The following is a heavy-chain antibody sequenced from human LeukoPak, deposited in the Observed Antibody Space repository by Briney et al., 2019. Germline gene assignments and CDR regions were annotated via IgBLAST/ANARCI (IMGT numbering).Heavy chain of an antibody. CDR2: INPNSGGT. CDR1: GYTFTGYY. J-gene: IGHJ4*02. V-gene: IGHV1-2*06. CDR3: ARERGYNALFDY. Sequence: ASVKVSCKASGYTFTGYYMHWVRQAPGQGLEWMGRINPNSGGTNYAQKFQGRVTMTRDTSISTAYMEQSRLRSNDTAVYYCARERGYNALFDYWGQGTLVTVSS. D-gene: IGHD1-1*01.